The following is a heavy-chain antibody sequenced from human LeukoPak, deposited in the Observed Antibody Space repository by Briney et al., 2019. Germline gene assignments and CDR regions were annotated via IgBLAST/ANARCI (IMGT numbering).Heavy chain of an antibody. CDR3: AIYSTSWHKFDP. D-gene: IGHD6-13*01. Sequence: QSSETLSLTCTVSGGSISSSSYYRGWIRQPPGKGLEWIGSIYYSGSTYYNPSLKSRVTISVDTSKNQFSLKLSSVTAADTAVYYCAIYSTSWHKFDPWGQGTLVTVSS. J-gene: IGHJ5*02. V-gene: IGHV4-39*01. CDR1: GGSISSSSYY. CDR2: IYYSGST.